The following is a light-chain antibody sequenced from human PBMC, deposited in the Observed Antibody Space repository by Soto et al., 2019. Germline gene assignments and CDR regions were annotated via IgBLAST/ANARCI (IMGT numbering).Light chain of an antibody. CDR1: QSVSSY. J-gene: IGKJ1*01. V-gene: IGKV3-11*01. Sequence: EIVLTQSPATLSLSPGERATLSCRASQSVSSYLAWHQQKPGQAPRLLIYDASNRATGIPARFSGSGSGTDFTLTISSLEPEDFPVYYCQQRSNWPRTFGQGTKVEIK. CDR2: DAS. CDR3: QQRSNWPRT.